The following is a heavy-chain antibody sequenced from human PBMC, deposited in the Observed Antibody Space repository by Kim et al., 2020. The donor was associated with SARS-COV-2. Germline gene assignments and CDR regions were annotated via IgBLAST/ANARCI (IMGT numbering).Heavy chain of an antibody. CDR3: ARSTPAPADENYDFWSGYPQLAFDI. CDR2: IYTSGST. V-gene: IGHV4-4*07. D-gene: IGHD3-3*01. CDR1: GGSISSYY. Sequence: SETLSLTCTVSGGSISSYYWSWIRQPAGKGLEWIGRIYTSGSTNYNPSLKSRVTMSVDTSKNQFSLKLSSVTAADTAVYYCARSTPAPADENYDFWSGYPQLAFDIWGQGTMVTVSS. J-gene: IGHJ3*02.